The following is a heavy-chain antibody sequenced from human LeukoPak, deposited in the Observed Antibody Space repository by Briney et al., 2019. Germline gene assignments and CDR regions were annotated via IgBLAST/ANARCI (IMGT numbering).Heavy chain of an antibody. D-gene: IGHD6-13*01. CDR2: IYSGGST. CDR1: GFTVSSND. J-gene: IGHJ4*02. Sequence: GGSLRLSCAASGFTVSSNDMSWVRQAPGKGLECISVIYSGGSTDYADSVKGRLTISRDNAKNSLYLQMNSLRAEDTTVYFCARVGALSSSWLLYWGQGTLVTVSS. V-gene: IGHV3-53*01. CDR3: ARVGALSSSWLLY.